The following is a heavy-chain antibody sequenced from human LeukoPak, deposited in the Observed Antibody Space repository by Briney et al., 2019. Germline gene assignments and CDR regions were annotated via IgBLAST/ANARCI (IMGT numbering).Heavy chain of an antibody. V-gene: IGHV3-30-3*01. Sequence: GGSLRLSCAASGFTFNSYAVHWVRQAPGKGLEWVAVISYDGSISFYAAPVKGRFTISRDNSKNTLYLQMNSLRAEDTALYFCARDRRYCSGGSCYFDYFFDYWGQGTLVTVSS. CDR2: ISYDGSIS. CDR3: ARDRRYCSGGSCYFDYFFDY. D-gene: IGHD2-15*01. CDR1: GFTFNSYA. J-gene: IGHJ4*02.